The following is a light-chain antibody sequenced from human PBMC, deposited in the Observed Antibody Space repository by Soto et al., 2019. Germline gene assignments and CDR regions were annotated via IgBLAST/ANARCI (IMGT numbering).Light chain of an antibody. Sequence: DAVLTQSPLSLPVTLGQPAAISCRSSQRLVYSNGNAYLIWFQQRPGQSPRRLIYQVSTRDAGVPDRFSGSGSGTYFTLTISRVEAEDVGLYYCMQGTHWPWTFGQGTKVEIK. CDR3: MQGTHWPWT. CDR1: QRLVYSNGNAY. V-gene: IGKV2-30*01. J-gene: IGKJ1*01. CDR2: QVS.